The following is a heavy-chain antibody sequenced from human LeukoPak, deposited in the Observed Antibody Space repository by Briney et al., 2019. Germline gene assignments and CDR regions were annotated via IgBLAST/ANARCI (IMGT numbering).Heavy chain of an antibody. Sequence: SQTLSLTCAVSGGSISSGGYSWSWIRQPPGKGLEWIGYIYYSGSTNYNPSLKSRVTISVDTSKNQFSLKLSSVTAADTAVYYCARYRATGEPYYFDYWGQGTLVTVSS. V-gene: IGHV4-30-4*07. CDR3: ARYRATGEPYYFDY. D-gene: IGHD3-16*01. CDR1: GGSISSGGYS. J-gene: IGHJ4*02. CDR2: IYYSGST.